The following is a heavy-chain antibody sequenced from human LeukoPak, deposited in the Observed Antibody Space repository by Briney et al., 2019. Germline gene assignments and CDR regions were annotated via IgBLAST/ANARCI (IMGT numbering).Heavy chain of an antibody. J-gene: IGHJ4*02. V-gene: IGHV3-30*02. CDR3: AKDVCGGDCYSFDY. CDR1: GFTFSSYG. Sequence: GGSLRLSCAASGFTFSSYGMHWVRQAPGMGLEWVAFIRYDGSNKYYADSVKGRFTISRDNSKNTLYLQMNSLRAEDTAVYYCAKDVCGGDCYSFDYWGQGTLVTVSS. D-gene: IGHD2-21*02. CDR2: IRYDGSNK.